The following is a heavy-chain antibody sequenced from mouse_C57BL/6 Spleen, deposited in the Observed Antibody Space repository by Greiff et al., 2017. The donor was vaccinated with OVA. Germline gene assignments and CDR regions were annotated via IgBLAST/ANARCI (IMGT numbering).Heavy chain of an antibody. D-gene: IGHD3-2*02. Sequence: EVKLVESGGGLVKPGGSLKLSCAASGFTFSSYAMSWVRQTPEKRLEWVATISDGGSYTYYPDNVKGRFPISRDNAKNNLYLQMSHLKSEDTAMYYCARDRGAQALYDYWGQGTTLTVSS. CDR2: ISDGGSYT. CDR3: ARDRGAQALYDY. CDR1: GFTFSSYA. J-gene: IGHJ2*01. V-gene: IGHV5-4*01.